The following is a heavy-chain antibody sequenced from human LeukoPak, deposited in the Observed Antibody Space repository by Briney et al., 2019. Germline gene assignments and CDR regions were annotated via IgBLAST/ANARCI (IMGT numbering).Heavy chain of an antibody. D-gene: IGHD2-15*01. J-gene: IGHJ3*02. Sequence: PGGSLRLSCAASGFTFSDYYMSWIRQAPGKGLEWVSYISSSGSTIYYADSVKGRFTISSDNAKNSLYLQMNSLRAEDMAVYYCARELLGYCSGGSCPGGFDIWGQGTMVTVSS. CDR1: GFTFSDYY. CDR3: ARELLGYCSGGSCPGGFDI. V-gene: IGHV3-11*01. CDR2: ISSSGSTI.